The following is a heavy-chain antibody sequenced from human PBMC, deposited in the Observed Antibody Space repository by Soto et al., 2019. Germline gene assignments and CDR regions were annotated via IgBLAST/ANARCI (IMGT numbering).Heavy chain of an antibody. CDR2: INESGGRT. V-gene: IGHV3-23*01. Sequence: GGSLRLSCAASGFTFTSYAMSWVRQAPGKGLEWVSTINESGGRTYYTDSVKGRFTISRDISKNTLYLQMNSLRPEDTALYYCAKDARPSSWGQGTLVTVSS. CDR3: AKDARPSS. CDR1: GFTFTSYA. J-gene: IGHJ5*02.